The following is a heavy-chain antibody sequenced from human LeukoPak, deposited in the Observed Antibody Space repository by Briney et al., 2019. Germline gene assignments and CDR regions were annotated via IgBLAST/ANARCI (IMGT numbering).Heavy chain of an antibody. CDR1: GFTFSSYA. CDR2: ISGSSSTI. J-gene: IGHJ6*02. Sequence: GGSLRLSCAASGFTFSSYAMSWVRQAPGKGLEWVSYISGSSSTIYYADSVKGRFTISRDNARTSLYLQMNSLRAEDTAVYYCARDIYGYYGMDVWGQGTTVTVSS. D-gene: IGHD3-16*01. V-gene: IGHV3-48*01. CDR3: ARDIYGYYGMDV.